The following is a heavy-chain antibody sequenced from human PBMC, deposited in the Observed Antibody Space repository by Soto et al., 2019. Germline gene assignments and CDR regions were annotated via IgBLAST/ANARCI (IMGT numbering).Heavy chain of an antibody. Sequence: KSSETLSLTCTVSGGSVSSGSYYWSWIRQPPGKGLEWIGYIYYSGRTNYNPSLKSRVTISVDTSKNQFSLKLSSVTAADTAVYYCARTMVGARAGYFDYWGRGTLVTVSS. CDR3: ARTMVGARAGYFDY. D-gene: IGHD1-26*01. V-gene: IGHV4-61*01. CDR2: IYYSGRT. J-gene: IGHJ4*02. CDR1: GGSVSSGSYY.